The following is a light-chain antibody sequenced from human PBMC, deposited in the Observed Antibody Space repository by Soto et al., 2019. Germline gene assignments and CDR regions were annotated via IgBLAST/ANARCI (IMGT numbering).Light chain of an antibody. Sequence: QSVRTQPRSVSGSPGQAITISCTGTSSDVGGYNAVSWYQQSPGKAPKLVIFDVTKRPSGVPYRFSGSKSGNTASLTISGIQAEDEADYFCKSYAGSNTYVFGSGTKVTV. CDR1: SSDVGGYNA. CDR3: KSYAGSNTYV. CDR2: DVT. J-gene: IGLJ1*01. V-gene: IGLV2-11*01.